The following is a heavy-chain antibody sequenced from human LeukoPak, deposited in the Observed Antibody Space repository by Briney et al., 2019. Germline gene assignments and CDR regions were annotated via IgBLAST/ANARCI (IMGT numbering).Heavy chain of an antibody. V-gene: IGHV1-2*06. Sequence: ASVKVSCKVSGYTFDDHYVHWVRQAPGQGLEWMGRINPSNGGTNYTQRFQGRVTMTRDRSITTAYMELSRLRSDDTAVYYCARLSDRIAAHNDYWGQGTLITVSS. CDR3: ARLSDRIAAHNDY. CDR1: GYTFDDHY. D-gene: IGHD6-6*01. CDR2: INPSNGGT. J-gene: IGHJ4*02.